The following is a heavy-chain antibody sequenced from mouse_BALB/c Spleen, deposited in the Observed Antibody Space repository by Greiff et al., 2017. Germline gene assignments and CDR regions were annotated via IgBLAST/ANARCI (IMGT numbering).Heavy chain of an antibody. Sequence: EVKLVESGGGLVQPGGSLKLSCAASGFTFSSYGMSWVRQTPDKRLELVATINSNGGSTYYPASVKCRFTITRDNAKNTLYLQMSSLKSEDTAMYYCARQLGRAMDYWGQGTSVTVSS. CDR3: ARQLGRAMDY. CDR2: INSNGGST. D-gene: IGHD4-1*02. CDR1: GFTFSSYG. V-gene: IGHV5-6-3*01. J-gene: IGHJ4*01.